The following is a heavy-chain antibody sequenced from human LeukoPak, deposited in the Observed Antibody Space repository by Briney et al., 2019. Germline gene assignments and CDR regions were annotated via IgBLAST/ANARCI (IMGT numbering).Heavy chain of an antibody. CDR2: IIPIFGTA. Sequence: ASVKVSCKASGGTFSGYAISWVRQAPGQGLEWMGGIIPIFGTANYAQKFQGRVTITTDESTSTAYMELSSLRSEDTAVYYCARGPSAYYFDYWGQGTLVTVSS. V-gene: IGHV1-69*05. CDR3: ARGPSAYYFDY. CDR1: GGTFSGYA. J-gene: IGHJ4*02. D-gene: IGHD3-3*01.